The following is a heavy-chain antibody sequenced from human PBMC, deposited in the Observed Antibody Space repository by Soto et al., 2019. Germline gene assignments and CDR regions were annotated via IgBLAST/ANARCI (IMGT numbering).Heavy chain of an antibody. CDR2: IYHSGIT. V-gene: IGHV4-30-4*01. CDR1: GGSISSGDYY. D-gene: IGHD3-16*01. CDR3: AALPADDGLREGGNFDS. Sequence: QVQLQESGPGLVKPSQTLSLTCTVSGGSISSGDYYWSWMRQTPGKGLEWIGYIYHSGITDYNPSLKSRVTISQDTSKHQFSQKVTSVRAADTAVYYCAALPADDGLREGGNFDSWGQGTLVTVSS. J-gene: IGHJ4*02.